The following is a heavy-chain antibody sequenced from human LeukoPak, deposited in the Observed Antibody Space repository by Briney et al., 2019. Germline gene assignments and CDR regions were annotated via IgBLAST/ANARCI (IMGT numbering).Heavy chain of an antibody. J-gene: IGHJ5*02. CDR3: AGVTTGYSGSYYWFDP. CDR1: GGSFSGYY. V-gene: IGHV4-34*01. CDR2: VNHSGST. D-gene: IGHD1-26*01. Sequence: SETLSLTCAVYGGSFSGYYWSWIRQPPRKGLEWIGEVNHSGSTNYNPSFKSRVTISVDTSKNQFSLKLSSVTAADTAVYYCAGVTTGYSGSYYWFDPWGQGTLVTVSS.